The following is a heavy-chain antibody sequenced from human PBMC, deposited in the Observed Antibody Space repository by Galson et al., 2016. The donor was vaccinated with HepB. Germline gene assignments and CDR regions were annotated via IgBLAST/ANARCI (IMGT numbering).Heavy chain of an antibody. CDR2: ISWNGGSI. J-gene: IGHJ1*01. CDR1: GFIFDDYA. V-gene: IGHV3-9*01. CDR3: AKEGPVYGDIRGFQH. Sequence: SLRLSCAASGFIFDDYAIHWVRQAPGKGLEWLSGISWNGGSIGYADSVEVRFTISRDNAKNLLYLQTRSLRAEDTALYYCAKEGPVYGDIRGFQHWGQGTLVTVSS. D-gene: IGHD4-17*01.